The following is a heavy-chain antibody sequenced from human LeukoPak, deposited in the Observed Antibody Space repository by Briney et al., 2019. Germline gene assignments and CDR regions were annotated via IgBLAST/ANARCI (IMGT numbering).Heavy chain of an antibody. CDR1: GFAVNSNY. Sequence: GGSLRLSCAASGFAVNSNYMSWVRQAPGKGLEWVSSISTVSTYKRYEDSAKGRFTISRDNSKNLLYLQMSSLSAEDTAVYYCTRDGSGFYHYYYMDVWGKGTTVTVSS. D-gene: IGHD6-25*01. J-gene: IGHJ6*03. CDR2: ISTVSTYK. V-gene: IGHV3-21*01. CDR3: TRDGSGFYHYYYMDV.